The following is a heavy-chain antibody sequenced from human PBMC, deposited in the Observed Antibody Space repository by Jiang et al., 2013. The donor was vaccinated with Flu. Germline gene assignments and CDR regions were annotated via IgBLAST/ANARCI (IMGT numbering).Heavy chain of an antibody. D-gene: IGHD2-15*01. CDR1: GGTFSSYA. CDR2: IIPILGIA. J-gene: IGHJ2*01. CDR3: ARADFEVVVAATWYFDL. V-gene: IGHV1-69*04. Sequence: GAEVKKPGSSVKVSCKASGGTFSSYAISWVRQAPGQGLEWMGRIIPILGIANYAQKFQGRVTITADKSASTAYMELSSLRSEDTAVYYCARADFEVVVAATWYFDLWGRGTLVTVSS.